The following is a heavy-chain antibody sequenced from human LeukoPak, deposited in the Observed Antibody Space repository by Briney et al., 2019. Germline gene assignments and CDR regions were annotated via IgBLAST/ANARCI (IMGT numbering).Heavy chain of an antibody. V-gene: IGHV3-7*04. CDR3: VREGPGIMVAFEL. CDR2: INKERSDQ. Sequence: PGGSLRLSCAASGITFTASGMTWVRQAPGKGLEWLANINKERSDQYYVDSVKGRFTISRDNAQNSIYLQVNSLRADDTAVYYCVREGPGIMVAFELWGQGAMLSVSS. CDR1: GITFTASG. J-gene: IGHJ3*01. D-gene: IGHD3-16*01.